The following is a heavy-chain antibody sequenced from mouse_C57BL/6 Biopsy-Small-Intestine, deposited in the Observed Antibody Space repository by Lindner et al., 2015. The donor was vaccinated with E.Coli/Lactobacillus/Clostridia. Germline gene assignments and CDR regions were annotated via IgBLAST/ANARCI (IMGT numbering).Heavy chain of an antibody. D-gene: IGHD2-1*01. CDR2: INPGSGGT. Sequence: VQLQESGAELVRPGASVQVSCKASGYAFTNYLIEWIKQRPGQGLEWIGVINPGSGGTSYNEKFKGKATLTADKSSSTAYMQLSSLTSEDSAVYFCASYGNFDHWGQGTLVSVSA. CDR3: ASYGNFDH. CDR1: GYAFTNYL. J-gene: IGHJ3*01. V-gene: IGHV1-54*01.